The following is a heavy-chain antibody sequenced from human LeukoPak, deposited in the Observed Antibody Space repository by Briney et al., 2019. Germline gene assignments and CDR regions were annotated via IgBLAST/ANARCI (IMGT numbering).Heavy chain of an antibody. CDR3: ARGSGSCSFNLLGFDP. CDR2: IWYDGSNK. D-gene: IGHD1-26*01. V-gene: IGHV3-33*01. CDR1: GFTFSSYG. Sequence: PGRSLRLSCAASGFTFSSYGMHWVRQAPGKGLEWVAVIWYDGSNKYYADSVKGRFTISRDNAKNSLYLQMNSLRAEDTAVYYCARGSGSCSFNLLGFDPWGQGTLVTVSS. J-gene: IGHJ5*02.